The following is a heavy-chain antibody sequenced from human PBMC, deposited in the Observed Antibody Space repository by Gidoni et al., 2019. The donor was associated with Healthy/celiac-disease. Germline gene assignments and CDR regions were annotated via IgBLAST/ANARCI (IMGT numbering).Heavy chain of an antibody. V-gene: IGHV4-59*08. CDR2: IYYSGST. CDR1: GGSISSYY. Sequence: QVQLQESGPGLVKPSETLSLTCTVAGGSISSYYWSWIRQPPGKGLEWIGYIYYSGSTNYNPSLKSRVTLSVDTSKNQFSLKLSSVTAADTAVYYCASGWNGYSSSWGGLEFDYWGQGTLVTVSS. J-gene: IGHJ4*02. D-gene: IGHD6-13*01. CDR3: ASGWNGYSSSWGGLEFDY.